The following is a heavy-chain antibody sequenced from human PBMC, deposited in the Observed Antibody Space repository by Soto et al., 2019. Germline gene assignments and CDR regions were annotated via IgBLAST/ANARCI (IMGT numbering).Heavy chain of an antibody. CDR1: NGSLNFHY. J-gene: IGHJ5*02. CDR2: IYYHGTT. V-gene: IGHV4-59*08. D-gene: IGHD5-18*01. Sequence: QVQLQDAGPGLVESSETLSPTCDVANGSLNFHYWSLTRQPPGKELEWIGNIYYHGTTTYNPSLQGRVTMSIDTSKKQFSFLLTSVTAADPPVYYCTGVATAVPSWGRGVLVTVSS. CDR3: TGVATAVPS.